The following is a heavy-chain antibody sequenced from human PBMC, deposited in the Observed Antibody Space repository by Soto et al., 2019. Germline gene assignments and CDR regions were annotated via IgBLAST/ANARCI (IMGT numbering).Heavy chain of an antibody. D-gene: IGHD6-19*01. V-gene: IGHV4-59*08. Sequence: PSETLSLTCTVSGGSVSGYYWSWIRQSPGKGLEWIGSVYYSGTTNYNPSLQSQLTISVDTSKNQFSLSLSSVTATDTAVYFCARHSGRFGIAGAGVDSWGQGTRVTVSS. CDR2: VYYSGTT. CDR1: GGSVSGYY. CDR3: ARHSGRFGIAGAGVDS. J-gene: IGHJ5*01.